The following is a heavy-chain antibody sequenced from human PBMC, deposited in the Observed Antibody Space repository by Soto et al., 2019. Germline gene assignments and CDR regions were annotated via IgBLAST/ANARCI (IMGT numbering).Heavy chain of an antibody. Sequence: GGSLRLSCAASDSTIRRYAMSWVRQAPGKGLEWVSGITGNSARIYYADSVRGRFTISRDNSKNTLYLQMDTLRAEDTAIYYCAKNGDFDYDAFDVWGQGTVVTVSS. D-gene: IGHD3-16*01. CDR2: ITGNSARI. J-gene: IGHJ3*01. V-gene: IGHV3-23*01. CDR3: AKNGDFDYDAFDV. CDR1: DSTIRRYA.